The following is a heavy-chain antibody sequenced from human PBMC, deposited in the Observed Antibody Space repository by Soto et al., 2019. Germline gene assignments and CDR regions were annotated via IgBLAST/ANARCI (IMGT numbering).Heavy chain of an antibody. J-gene: IGHJ4*02. D-gene: IGHD6-19*01. CDR2: IKRKTEGGTT. Sequence: EVQLVESGGGFVKPGGSLRLSCAASGFDFSDTWMNWVRQTPDKGLEWVARIKRKTEGGTTNYAAPVKGRLTLSRDDSKQMVFLQMDNLKREDTGVYYCTADLSPSSAWANDYWGQGTLVTVSS. V-gene: IGHV3-15*07. CDR1: GFDFSDTW. CDR3: TADLSPSSAWANDY.